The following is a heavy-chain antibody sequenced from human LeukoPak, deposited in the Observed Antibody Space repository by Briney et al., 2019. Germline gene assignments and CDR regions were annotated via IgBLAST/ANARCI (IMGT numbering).Heavy chain of an antibody. Sequence: PSETLSLTRTVSGGSISSSSYYWDWIRQPPGKGLEWIGTIYYSGTTYYNPSLKSRVTISVDTSRNQFSLKLSSVTATDTAVYYCARMIGDDAFDIWGQGTMVTVS. CDR3: ARMIGDDAFDI. J-gene: IGHJ3*02. CDR2: IYYSGTT. V-gene: IGHV4-39*01. CDR1: GGSISSSSYY. D-gene: IGHD3-22*01.